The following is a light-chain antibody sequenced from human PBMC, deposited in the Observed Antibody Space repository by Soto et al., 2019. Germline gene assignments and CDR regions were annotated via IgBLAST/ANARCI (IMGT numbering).Light chain of an antibody. Sequence: EIVMTQSPATLSVSPGEGATLSCRVSQSLSRSLAWYQQKPGQAPRLLXYGASTRANGIPARFSGSGSGTELTLTISSLQSEDFSVYDCQQYKNWPTITFGQGTRLEIK. CDR3: QQYKNWPTIT. CDR1: QSLSRS. V-gene: IGKV3-15*01. J-gene: IGKJ5*01. CDR2: GAS.